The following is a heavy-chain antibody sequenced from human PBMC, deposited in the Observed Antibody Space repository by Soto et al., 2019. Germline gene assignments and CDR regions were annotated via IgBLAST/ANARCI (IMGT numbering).Heavy chain of an antibody. D-gene: IGHD6-19*01. CDR2: INHSGST. V-gene: IGHV4-34*01. J-gene: IGHJ6*03. Sequence: PSETLSLTCAVYGGSFSGYYWSWIRQPPGKGLEWIGEINHSGSTNHNPSLKSRVTISVDTSKNQFSLKLSSVTAADTAVYYCARRGSSYYYYYMDVWGKGTTVTVSS. CDR1: GGSFSGYY. CDR3: ARRGSSYYYYYMDV.